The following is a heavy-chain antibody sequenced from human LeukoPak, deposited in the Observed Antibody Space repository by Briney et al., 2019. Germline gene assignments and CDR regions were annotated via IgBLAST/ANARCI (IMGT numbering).Heavy chain of an antibody. Sequence: ASVKVSCKASGYTFSGYYIHWVRQAPGQGLEWMGWINPNSGGTNYAQRFQGRVTMTRDTSISTAYMDLSRLRPDDTAMYYCARVDSTGYYRGRGPIDYWGQGTLVTVSS. D-gene: IGHD3-22*01. V-gene: IGHV1-2*02. CDR1: GYTFSGYY. CDR3: ARVDSTGYYRGRGPIDY. CDR2: INPNSGGT. J-gene: IGHJ4*02.